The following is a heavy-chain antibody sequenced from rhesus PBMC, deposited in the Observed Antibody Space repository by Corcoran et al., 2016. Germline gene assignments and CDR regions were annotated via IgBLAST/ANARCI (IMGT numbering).Heavy chain of an antibody. D-gene: IGHD2-27*01. V-gene: IGHV4-76*01. CDR2: IYGSSGST. Sequence: QVQLQESGPGLVKPSETLSLTCAVSGGSISGGYDWRGIRQPPGKGLGWIGYIYGSSGSTNYNPSLKNRVTISKDTSKNQFSLKLSSVTAADTAVYYCARLYGRFTALVDYFDYWGQGVLVTVSS. CDR3: ARLYGRFTALVDYFDY. CDR1: GGSISGGYD. J-gene: IGHJ4*01.